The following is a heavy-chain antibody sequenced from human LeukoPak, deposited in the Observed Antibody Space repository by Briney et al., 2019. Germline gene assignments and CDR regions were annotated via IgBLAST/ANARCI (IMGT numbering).Heavy chain of an antibody. Sequence: SQTLSLTCTVSGGSISSGSYYWSWIRQPAGKGLEWIGRIYTSGSTNYNPSLKSRVTISVDTSKNQFSLKLSSVTAADTAVYYCARDNLLEWFPYGAFDIWGQGTMVTVSS. CDR3: ARDNLLEWFPYGAFDI. D-gene: IGHD3-3*01. CDR2: IYTSGST. CDR1: GGSISSGSYY. J-gene: IGHJ3*02. V-gene: IGHV4-61*02.